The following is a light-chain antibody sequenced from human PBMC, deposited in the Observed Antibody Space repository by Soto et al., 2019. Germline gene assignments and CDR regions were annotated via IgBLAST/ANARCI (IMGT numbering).Light chain of an antibody. CDR3: QHYNDYSRI. Sequence: DIQMTQSPSTLSASIGDRVTITCRASQSISSWLAWYQQKPGKAPKLLIYMASNLQSGVPSRFSGSGSGTEFTLTISSLQPDDLAPYYCQHYNDYSRIFGQGTKVEIK. CDR2: MAS. CDR1: QSISSW. V-gene: IGKV1-5*03. J-gene: IGKJ1*01.